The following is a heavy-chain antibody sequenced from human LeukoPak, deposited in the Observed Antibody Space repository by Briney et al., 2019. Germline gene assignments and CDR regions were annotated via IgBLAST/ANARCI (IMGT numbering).Heavy chain of an antibody. Sequence: GGSLRLFCAASGFTLSDYYMSWIRQAPGKGLEWVSYSSSSGSTIYYADSVKGRFAISRDNAKNSLYLQMNSMRAEDTAVYYCARRRDFIDYWGQGTLVTVSP. CDR2: SSSSGSTI. CDR1: GFTLSDYY. D-gene: IGHD3/OR15-3a*01. CDR3: ARRRDFIDY. V-gene: IGHV3-11*01. J-gene: IGHJ4*02.